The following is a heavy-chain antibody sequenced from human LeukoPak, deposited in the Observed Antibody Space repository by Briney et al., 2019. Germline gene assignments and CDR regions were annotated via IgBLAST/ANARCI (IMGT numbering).Heavy chain of an antibody. CDR2: IYRSGST. J-gene: IGHJ5*02. CDR3: ARQWDLGNPNWFDP. V-gene: IGHV4-38-2*02. Sequence: PSETLSLTCTVSNYSISRDYYWGWIRQPPGKGLEWIGSIYRSGSTYYNPSLKSRVTISIDTSRNQFSLKLSSVTAADTAVYYCARQWDLGNPNWFDPWGQGTLVTVSS. D-gene: IGHD1-26*01. CDR1: NYSISRDYY.